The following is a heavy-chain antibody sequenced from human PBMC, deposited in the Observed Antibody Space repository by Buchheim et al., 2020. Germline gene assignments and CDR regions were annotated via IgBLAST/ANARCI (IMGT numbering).Heavy chain of an antibody. J-gene: IGHJ4*02. CDR1: GFTFDEHA. D-gene: IGHD3-22*01. Sequence: EVQLVESGGRVVEPGGSLRLSCATSGFTFDEHAMHWVRQVPGKGLEWVCLITWGGVAYYADSVEGRFTISRDSSRSSLYLQMNSLRPEDTAVYYCAKDKRRSVSGYSDNWGQGTL. CDR2: ITWGGVA. V-gene: IGHV3-43D*03. CDR3: AKDKRRSVSGYSDN.